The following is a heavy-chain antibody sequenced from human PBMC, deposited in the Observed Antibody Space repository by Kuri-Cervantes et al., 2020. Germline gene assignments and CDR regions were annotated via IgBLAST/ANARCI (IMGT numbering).Heavy chain of an antibody. Sequence: SETLSLTCTVSGYSISSGYYWGWIRQPPGKGLEWIGSIYHGGSTYYNPSLKSRVTISVDTSKNQFSLKLSSVTAADTAVYYCARVGFDGLWFGELAHFDYWGQGSLVTVSS. CDR2: IYHGGST. D-gene: IGHD3-10*01. J-gene: IGHJ4*02. V-gene: IGHV4-38-2*02. CDR3: ARVGFDGLWFGELAHFDY. CDR1: GYSISSGYY.